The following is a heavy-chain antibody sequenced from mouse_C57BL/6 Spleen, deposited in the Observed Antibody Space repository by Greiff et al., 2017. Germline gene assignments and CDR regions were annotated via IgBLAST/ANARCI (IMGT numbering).Heavy chain of an antibody. CDR1: GYTFTSYG. V-gene: IGHV1-81*01. D-gene: IGHD2-1*01. J-gene: IGHJ3*01. CDR3: AHYGNYWFAY. Sequence: VMLVESGAELARPGASVKLSCKASGYTFTSYGISWVKQRTGQGLEWIGEIYPRSGNTYYNEKFKGKATLTADKSSSTAYMELRSLTSEDSAVYFCAHYGNYWFAYWGQGTLVTVSA. CDR2: IYPRSGNT.